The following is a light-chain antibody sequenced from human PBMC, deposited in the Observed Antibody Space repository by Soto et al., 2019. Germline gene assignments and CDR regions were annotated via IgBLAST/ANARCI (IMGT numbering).Light chain of an antibody. CDR3: QQYDSPTWT. CDR1: QSISGW. Sequence: DIQMTQSPPTLSAPVRDSVIITCRASQSISGWLAWFQQKPGKTPKRLIYDVSSLESGVPSRFSGSGSGTEFTLTISSLQPDDFATYYCQQYDSPTWTFGEGTKVDI. V-gene: IGKV1-5*01. CDR2: DVS. J-gene: IGKJ1*01.